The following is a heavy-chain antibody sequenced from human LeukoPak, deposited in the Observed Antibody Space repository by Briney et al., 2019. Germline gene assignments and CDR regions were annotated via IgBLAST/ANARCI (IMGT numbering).Heavy chain of an antibody. J-gene: IGHJ6*03. CDR3: ASSYCSGGSCSGHYYYYYMDV. D-gene: IGHD2-15*01. CDR2: IIPIFGTA. V-gene: IGHV1-69*05. Sequence: ASVKVSCKASGGSFSSYAISWVRQAPGQGLEWMGRIIPIFGTANYAQKFQGRVTITTDESTSTAYMELSSLRSEDTAVYYRASSYCSGGSCSGHYYYYYMDVWGKGTTVTVSS. CDR1: GGSFSSYA.